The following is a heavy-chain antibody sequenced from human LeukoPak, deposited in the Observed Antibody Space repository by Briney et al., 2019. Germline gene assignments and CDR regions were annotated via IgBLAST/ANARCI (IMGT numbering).Heavy chain of an antibody. Sequence: GGSLRLSCAASGFTFNGSAMHWVRQASGKGLEWVGRIRSKANSYATAYAASVKGRFTISRDDSKNTAYLQMNSLKTEDTAVYYCRSTVTTNSYYYGMDVWGQGTTVTVSS. D-gene: IGHD4-17*01. CDR3: RSTVTTNSYYYGMDV. J-gene: IGHJ6*02. V-gene: IGHV3-73*01. CDR2: IRSKANSYAT. CDR1: GFTFNGSA.